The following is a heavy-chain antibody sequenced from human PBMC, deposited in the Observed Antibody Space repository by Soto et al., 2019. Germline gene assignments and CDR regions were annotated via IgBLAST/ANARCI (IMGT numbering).Heavy chain of an antibody. CDR2: INAGNGNT. J-gene: IGHJ6*03. Sequence: ASVKVSCKASGYTFTSYAMHWVRQAPGQRLEWMGWINAGNGNTKYSQKFQGRVTITRDTSASTAYMELSSLRSEDTAVYYCARDVYRYDFWGGYYYMDVWGKGTTVTVSS. CDR1: GYTFTSYA. V-gene: IGHV1-3*01. D-gene: IGHD3-3*01. CDR3: ARDVYRYDFWGGYYYMDV.